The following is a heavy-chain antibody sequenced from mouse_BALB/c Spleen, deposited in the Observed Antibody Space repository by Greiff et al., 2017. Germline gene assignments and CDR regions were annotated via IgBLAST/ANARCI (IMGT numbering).Heavy chain of an antibody. CDR1: GFTFSSYY. V-gene: IGHV5-6-2*01. CDR2: INSNGGST. CDR3: ARHATTATGAMDY. D-gene: IGHD1-2*01. J-gene: IGHJ4*01. Sequence: EVKLVESGGGLVKLGGSLKLSCAASGFTFSSYYMSWVRQTPEKRLELVAAINSNGGSTYYPDTVKGRFTISRDNAKNTLYLQMSSLKSEDTALYYCARHATTATGAMDYWGQGTSVSVAS.